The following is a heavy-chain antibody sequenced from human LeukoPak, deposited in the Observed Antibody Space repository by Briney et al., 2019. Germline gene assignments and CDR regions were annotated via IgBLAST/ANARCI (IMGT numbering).Heavy chain of an antibody. Sequence: SETLSLTCTVSGGSISGYYWSWIRQPPGKGLEWIGYIFYSGSTNYNPSLKSRVTISVDTSENQFSLKLSSVTAADTAVYYCARTPTKNYWYFDLWGRGTLVTVSS. CDR1: GGSISGYY. D-gene: IGHD5-24*01. V-gene: IGHV4-59*01. CDR3: ARTPTKNYWYFDL. CDR2: IFYSGST. J-gene: IGHJ2*01.